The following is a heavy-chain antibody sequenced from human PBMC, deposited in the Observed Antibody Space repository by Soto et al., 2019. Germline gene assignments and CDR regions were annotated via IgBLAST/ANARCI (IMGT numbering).Heavy chain of an antibody. J-gene: IGHJ5*02. Sequence: VQLQESGPGRVKPSETLSLICTVPGGSISSYYLSWIRQPAGKGLEWIGRVYTSGYSNSNPSLKSRVTMSVDTSKKQFSLNLSSVTAADTAVYYCAREPTTAGTVNWFDPWGQGTLVTVSS. V-gene: IGHV4-4*07. CDR2: VYTSGYS. D-gene: IGHD6-13*01. CDR1: GGSISSYY. CDR3: AREPTTAGTVNWFDP.